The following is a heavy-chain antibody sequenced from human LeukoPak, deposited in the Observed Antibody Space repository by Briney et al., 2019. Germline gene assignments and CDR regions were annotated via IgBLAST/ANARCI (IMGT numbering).Heavy chain of an antibody. CDR1: GDSINNYY. CDR2: IHYSGTT. J-gene: IGHJ4*02. D-gene: IGHD2-15*01. Sequence: SETLSLTCTVSGDSINNYYWSWVRQSPGKELEWIGYIHYSGTTNCNPSLRSRVTISVDTSKNQFSLKLSSVTAADTAVYYCARETPGKYYFDYWGQGTLVTVSS. CDR3: ARETPGKYYFDY. V-gene: IGHV4-59*01.